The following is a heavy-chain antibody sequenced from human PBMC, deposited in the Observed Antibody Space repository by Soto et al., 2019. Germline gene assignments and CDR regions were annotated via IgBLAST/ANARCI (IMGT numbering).Heavy chain of an antibody. D-gene: IGHD1-7*01. Sequence: LRLSCAVSGLTSGSYAMMWVRQAPGKGLEWVSTIGGNGGPTYYADSVKGRFTISRDNSKNIVFLQMNSLRAEDTAVYFCGKDPRLELRNVDSWGQGTLVTVSS. CDR1: GLTSGSYA. V-gene: IGHV3-23*01. CDR3: GKDPRLELRNVDS. J-gene: IGHJ5*01. CDR2: IGGNGGPT.